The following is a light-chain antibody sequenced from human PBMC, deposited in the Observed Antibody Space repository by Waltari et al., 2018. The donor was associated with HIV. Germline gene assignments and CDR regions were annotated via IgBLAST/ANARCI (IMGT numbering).Light chain of an antibody. CDR3: QSYDSSLSVHVV. CDR2: GDS. Sequence: QSVLTPPPPVSGAPGQRVTISCTGSSSNIGAGYDVHWYQQLPGTAPKLLIYGDSNRPSGVPDRFSGSKSGTSASLAITGLQAEDEADYYCQSYDSSLSVHVVFGGGTKLTVL. J-gene: IGLJ2*01. CDR1: SSNIGAGYD. V-gene: IGLV1-40*01.